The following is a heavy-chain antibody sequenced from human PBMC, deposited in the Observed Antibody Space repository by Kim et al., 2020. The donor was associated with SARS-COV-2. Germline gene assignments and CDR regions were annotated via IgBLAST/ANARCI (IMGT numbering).Heavy chain of an antibody. CDR1: GFTFSDYY. D-gene: IGHD3-22*01. CDR2: ISSSSSYT. J-gene: IGHJ4*02. V-gene: IGHV3-11*05. Sequence: GGSLRLSCAASGFTFSDYYMSWIRQAPGKGLEWVSYISSSSSYTNYADSVKGRFTISRDNAKNSLYLQMNSLRAEDTAVYYCARDGLHYYDSSGYYGYWGQGTLVTVSS. CDR3: ARDGLHYYDSSGYYGY.